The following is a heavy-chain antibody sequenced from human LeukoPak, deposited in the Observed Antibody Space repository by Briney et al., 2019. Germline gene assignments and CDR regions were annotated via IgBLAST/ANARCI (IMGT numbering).Heavy chain of an antibody. Sequence: PGGSLRLSCAASGFTFSSYAMSWVRQAPGKGLEWVSAISGSGGSTYYADSVKGRFTISRDNSKNTLYLQMNGLRAEDTAVYYCAKEGQRSSGSYYVYWGQGTLVTVSS. CDR3: AKEGQRSSGSYYVY. CDR2: ISGSGGST. D-gene: IGHD3-10*01. CDR1: GFTFSSYA. J-gene: IGHJ4*02. V-gene: IGHV3-23*01.